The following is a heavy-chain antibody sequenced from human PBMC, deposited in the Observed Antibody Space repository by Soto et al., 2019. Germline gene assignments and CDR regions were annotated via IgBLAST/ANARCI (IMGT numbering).Heavy chain of an antibody. CDR1: GFTFSDHY. V-gene: IGHV3-72*01. CDR3: ARGPSKLKGYCSSTSCYENWFDP. Sequence: GGSLRLSCAASGFTFSDHYMDWVRQAPGKGLEWVGRIKNKANSYTTEYAAPVKGRFIISRDDSKNSVFLQMNRLKTDDTAVYYCARGPSKLKGYCSSTSCYENWFDPWGQGTLVTVSS. J-gene: IGHJ5*02. D-gene: IGHD2-2*01. CDR2: IKNKANSYTT.